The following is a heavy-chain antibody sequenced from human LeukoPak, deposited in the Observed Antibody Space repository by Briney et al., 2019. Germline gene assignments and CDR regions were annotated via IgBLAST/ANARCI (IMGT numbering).Heavy chain of an antibody. D-gene: IGHD6-13*01. Sequence: GASVKVSCKASGYTFTSYGISWVRQAPGQGHEWRGWISAYNGNTNYAQKLQGRVTMTTDTSTSTAYMELRSLRSDDTAVYYCARDRYSSSWYETDYWGQGTLVTVSS. J-gene: IGHJ4*02. V-gene: IGHV1-18*04. CDR1: GYTFTSYG. CDR2: ISAYNGNT. CDR3: ARDRYSSSWYETDY.